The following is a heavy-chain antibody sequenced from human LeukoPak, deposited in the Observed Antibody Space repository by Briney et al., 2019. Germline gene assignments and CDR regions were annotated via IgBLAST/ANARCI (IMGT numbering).Heavy chain of an antibody. CDR2: IIPIFGTA. CDR1: GGTFSSYA. D-gene: IGHD3-3*01. CDR3: AKTLLYYFDY. J-gene: IGHJ4*02. Sequence: SVKVSCKASGGTFSSYAISWVRQAPGQGLEWMGGIIPIFGTANYAQKLQGRVTMTTDTSTSTAYMELRSLRSDDTAVYYCAKTLLYYFDYWGQGTLVTVSS. V-gene: IGHV1-69*05.